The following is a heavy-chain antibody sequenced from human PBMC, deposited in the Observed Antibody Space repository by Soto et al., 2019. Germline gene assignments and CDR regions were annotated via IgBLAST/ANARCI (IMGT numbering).Heavy chain of an antibody. J-gene: IGHJ5*02. Sequence: GGSLRLSCAASGFTFSSYAMSWVRQAPGKGLEWVSAISGSGGSTYYADSVKGRFTISRDNSKNTLYLQMNSLRAEDTAVYYCATDLTDMATIVDWLDPWGQGTLVTIYS. CDR2: ISGSGGST. CDR3: ATDLTDMATIVDWLDP. D-gene: IGHD5-12*01. CDR1: GFTFSSYA. V-gene: IGHV3-23*01.